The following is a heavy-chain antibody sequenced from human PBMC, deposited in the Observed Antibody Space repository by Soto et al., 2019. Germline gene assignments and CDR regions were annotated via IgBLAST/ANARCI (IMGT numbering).Heavy chain of an antibody. Sequence: AGGSLRLSCAASGFTFTRYSINWVRQAPWKGLEWVSSISSTTNYIYYGDSMKGRFTISRDNAKNSLYLEMNSLRAEDTAVYYCARESEDLNSSFDYCGQGTLVTFSS. J-gene: IGHJ4*02. CDR2: ISSTTNYI. D-gene: IGHD1-1*01. CDR3: ARESEDLNSSFDY. V-gene: IGHV3-21*06. CDR1: GFTFTRYS.